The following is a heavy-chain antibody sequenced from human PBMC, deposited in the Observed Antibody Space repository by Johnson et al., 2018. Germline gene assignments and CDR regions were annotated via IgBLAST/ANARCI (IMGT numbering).Heavy chain of an antibody. CDR2: MKSDGSEI. Sequence: EVQLVESGGGLIQPGGSLRLSCAASGFTFYNYWMSWVRQAPGKGLEWVASMKSDGSEIYYVDSVKGRFTISRDNAKNLLYLQMNSLRAEDTAVYYCARGDYYDYGAFDSWGQGTMVTVSS. CDR3: ARGDYYDYGAFDS. D-gene: IGHD3-22*01. CDR1: GFTFYNYW. V-gene: IGHV3-7*04. J-gene: IGHJ3*02.